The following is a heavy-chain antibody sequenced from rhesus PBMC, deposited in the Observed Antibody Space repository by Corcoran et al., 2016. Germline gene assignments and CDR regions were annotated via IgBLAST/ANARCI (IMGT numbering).Heavy chain of an antibody. D-gene: IGHD5-24*01. CDR2: INGNSGST. CDR1: GGPFSSYW. J-gene: IGHJ4*01. CDR3: ARRGGYSFPVDY. Sequence: QVQLQESGPGLVKPSETLSLTCAVSGGPFSSYWWSWIRQPPGKGLEWIGEINGNSGSTNYNPSLKSRVTISKDASKNQFSLKLSSVTAADTAVYYCARRGGYSFPVDYWGQGVLVTVSS. V-gene: IGHV4-80*01.